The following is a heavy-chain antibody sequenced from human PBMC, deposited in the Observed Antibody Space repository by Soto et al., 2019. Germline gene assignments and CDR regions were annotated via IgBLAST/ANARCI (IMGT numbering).Heavy chain of an antibody. D-gene: IGHD4-4*01. CDR3: ATRYPTTDDYYGMDV. V-gene: IGHV3-43*01. CDR2: ISWDGGST. CDR1: GFTFDDYT. Sequence: GGSLRLSCAASGFTFDDYTMHWVRQAPGKGLEWVSLISWDGGSTYYADSVKGRFTISRDNSKNSLYLQMNSLRTEDTALYYCATRYPTTDDYYGMDVWGQGTTVTVSS. J-gene: IGHJ6*02.